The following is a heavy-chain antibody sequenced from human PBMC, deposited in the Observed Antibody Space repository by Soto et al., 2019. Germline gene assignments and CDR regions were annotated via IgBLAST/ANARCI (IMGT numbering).Heavy chain of an antibody. D-gene: IGHD1-26*01. CDR3: AKDVVVGATAGLGDYYYYYGMDV. J-gene: IGHJ6*02. CDR2: ISYDGSNK. Sequence: QVQLVESGGGVVQPGRSLRLSCAASGFTFSSYGMHWVRQAPGKGLEWVAVISYDGSNKYYADSVKGRFTISRDNSKNTLSLQMHSRRAEDTAVYYCAKDVVVGATAGLGDYYYYYGMDVWGQGTTVTVSS. CDR1: GFTFSSYG. V-gene: IGHV3-30*18.